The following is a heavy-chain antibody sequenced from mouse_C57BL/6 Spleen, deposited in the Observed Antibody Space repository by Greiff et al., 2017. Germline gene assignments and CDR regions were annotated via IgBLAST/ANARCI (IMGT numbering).Heavy chain of an antibody. CDR3: AKNSATFYYFDY. J-gene: IGHJ2*01. V-gene: IGHV2-5*01. D-gene: IGHD5-5*01. CDR1: GFSLTSYG. CDR2: IWRGGST. Sequence: VQLQQSGPGLVQPSQSLSITCTVSGFSLTSYGVHWVRQSPGKGLEWLGVIWRGGSTDYNAAFMSRLSITKDNSKIQVFFKMNSLQADDHAIYYCAKNSATFYYFDYWGQGTTLTVSS.